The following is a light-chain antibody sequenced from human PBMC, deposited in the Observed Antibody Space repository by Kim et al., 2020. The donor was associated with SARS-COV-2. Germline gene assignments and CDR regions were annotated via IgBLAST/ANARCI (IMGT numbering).Light chain of an antibody. Sequence: QSVLTQPASVSAAPGQKVTISCTGTSSDIGNNYDSSYHQLPGTAPKHLMYDNNNRPSAILDRFSGSTSGTTAALGITGVQHEEEAAYYCGTWYSSLSVRVFGAGTKLTVL. J-gene: IGLJ1*01. V-gene: IGLV1-51*01. CDR3: GTWYSSLSVRV. CDR1: SSDIGNNY. CDR2: DNN.